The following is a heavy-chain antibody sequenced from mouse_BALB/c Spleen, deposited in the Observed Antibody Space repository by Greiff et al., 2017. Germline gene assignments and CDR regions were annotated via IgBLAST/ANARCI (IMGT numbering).Heavy chain of an antibody. V-gene: IGHV7-3*02. CDR2: IRNKANGYTT. CDR3: ARDKRVYYAMDY. J-gene: IGHJ4*01. Sequence: DVQLVESGGGLVQPGGSLRLSCATSGFTFTDYYMSWVRQPPGKALEWLGFIRNKANGYTTEYSASVKGRFTISRDNSQSILYLQMNTLRAEDSATYYCARDKRVYYAMDYWGQGTSVTVSS. CDR1: GFTFTDYY.